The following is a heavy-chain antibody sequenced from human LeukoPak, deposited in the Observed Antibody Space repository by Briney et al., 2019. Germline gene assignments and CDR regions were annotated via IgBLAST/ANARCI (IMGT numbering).Heavy chain of an antibody. D-gene: IGHD6-19*01. CDR3: AKGYRRGWYVGGNFDY. CDR1: GFMSGSYP. J-gene: IGHJ4*02. Sequence: GGSLRLSCVVSGFMSGSYPMTWVRQDPRKGLEWLSTVSGRGDSTYYAESVKGWFTISRDTSKNTVYLQMNSLRAEDTALYYCAKGYRRGWYVGGNFDYWGQGTPVTVSS. V-gene: IGHV3-23*01. CDR2: VSGRGDST.